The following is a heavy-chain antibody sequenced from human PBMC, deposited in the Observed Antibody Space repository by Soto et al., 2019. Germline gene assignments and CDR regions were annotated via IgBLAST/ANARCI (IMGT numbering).Heavy chain of an antibody. CDR3: AKVAIGYYYHMDV. J-gene: IGHJ6*03. Sequence: GGSLRLSCAASGFTFTSYAMSWVRQAPGKGLEWVSSIIGSGGSTYYTDSVKGRFTVSRDNSKNTLYLQMNRLRAEDTAVYYCAKVAIGYYYHMDVWGKGPTVTVSS. V-gene: IGHV3-23*01. D-gene: IGHD2-21*01. CDR2: IIGSGGST. CDR1: GFTFTSYA.